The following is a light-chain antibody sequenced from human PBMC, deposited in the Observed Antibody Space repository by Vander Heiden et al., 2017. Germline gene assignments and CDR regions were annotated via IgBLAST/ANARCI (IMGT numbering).Light chain of an antibody. Sequence: EIVLTQSPATLSLSPGERATLSCRASQSVSSNLAWYQQKPGQAPRLLINDASNRATGIPARFSGSGSGTDFTLTISSLEPEDFAVYYCQQRNNWPSSTFGQGTRLEIK. CDR2: DAS. CDR1: QSVSSN. J-gene: IGKJ5*01. CDR3: QQRNNWPSST. V-gene: IGKV3-11*01.